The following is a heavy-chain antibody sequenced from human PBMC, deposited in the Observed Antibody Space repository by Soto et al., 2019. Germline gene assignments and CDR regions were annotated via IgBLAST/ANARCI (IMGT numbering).Heavy chain of an antibody. CDR2: IYSGGST. J-gene: IGHJ3*02. D-gene: IGHD2-8*01. CDR3: ARYAVLTRRGDFDI. V-gene: IGHV3-53*04. Sequence: EVQLVESGGGLVQPGGSLRLSCAASGFTVSSNYMSWVRQAPGKGLEWVSVIYSGGSTYYADSVKGRFTISRHNSKNTLYLQMNSLRAEDTAVYYCARYAVLTRRGDFDIWGQGTMVTVSS. CDR1: GFTVSSNY.